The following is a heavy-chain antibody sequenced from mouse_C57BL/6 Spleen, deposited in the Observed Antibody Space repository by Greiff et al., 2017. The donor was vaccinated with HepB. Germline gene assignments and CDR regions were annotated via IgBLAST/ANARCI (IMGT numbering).Heavy chain of an antibody. J-gene: IGHJ2*01. Sequence: VKLQQPGAELVMPGASVKLSCKASGYTFTSYWMHWVKQRPGQGLEWIGEIDPSDSYTNYNQKFKGKSTLTVDKSSSTAYMQLSSLTSEDSAVYYCARRGTFFDYWGQGTTLTVSS. CDR1: GYTFTSYW. CDR2: IDPSDSYT. V-gene: IGHV1-69*01. CDR3: ARRGTFFDY.